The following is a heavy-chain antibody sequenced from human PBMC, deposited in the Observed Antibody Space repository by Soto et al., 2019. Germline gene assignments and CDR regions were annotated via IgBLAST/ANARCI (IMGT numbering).Heavy chain of an antibody. J-gene: IGHJ4*02. V-gene: IGHV3-23*01. D-gene: IGHD6-19*01. CDR3: AKGNTSGWYFFDY. CDR2: ISGTGRST. Sequence: EVQVWESGGGLVQPGGSLRLSCEASGFTFSDCAMSWVRQAPGKGLEWVSGISGTGRSTFYADSVKDRFTISRDNSKNTVYLQMTCLRAEDTAVYYCAKGNTSGWYFFDYWGQGTLVTVSS. CDR1: GFTFSDCA.